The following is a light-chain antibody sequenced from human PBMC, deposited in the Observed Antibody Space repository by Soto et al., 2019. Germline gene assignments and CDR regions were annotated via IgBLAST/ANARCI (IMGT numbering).Light chain of an antibody. V-gene: IGLV2-14*01. Sequence: QSVRTQPASVSGSPVPSITISCTGTSSDVGGYNYVSWYQQHPGKAPKLMIYEVSNRPSGVSNRFSGSKSGNTASLTISGLQAEDEADYYCSSYTSSATPVVFGGGTKVTVL. CDR2: EVS. CDR1: SSDVGGYNY. J-gene: IGLJ2*01. CDR3: SSYTSSATPVV.